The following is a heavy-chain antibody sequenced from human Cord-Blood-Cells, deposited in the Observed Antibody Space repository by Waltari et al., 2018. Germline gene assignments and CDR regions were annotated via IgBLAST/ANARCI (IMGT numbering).Heavy chain of an antibody. CDR2: TNCNRGDS. J-gene: IGHJ2*01. D-gene: IGHD6-13*01. Sequence: QVQLVQSGAEVKKPGASVKVSCKASGYTFTGYYLHWGRQAPGQGLEWMRGTNCNRGDSNEAQGFQVWASVTRATSSSPCYTERTRLRSGDTTVDDRARGAAGESYWYVALWPRGTRVTVSS. V-gene: IGHV1-2*04. CDR3: ARGAAGESYWYVAL. CDR1: GYTFTGYY.